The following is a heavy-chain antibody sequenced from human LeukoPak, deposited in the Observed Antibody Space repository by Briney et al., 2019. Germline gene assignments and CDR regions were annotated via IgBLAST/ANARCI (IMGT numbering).Heavy chain of an antibody. CDR2: IYTSGST. Sequence: SETLSLTCTVSGGSISSYYWSWIRQPAGKGLEWIGRIYTSGSTNYTPSLKSRVTMSVDTSKNQFSLKLSSVTAADTAVYYCARGIAAAGFTNWFDPWGQGTLVTVSS. CDR1: GGSISSYY. J-gene: IGHJ5*02. D-gene: IGHD6-13*01. CDR3: ARGIAAAGFTNWFDP. V-gene: IGHV4-4*07.